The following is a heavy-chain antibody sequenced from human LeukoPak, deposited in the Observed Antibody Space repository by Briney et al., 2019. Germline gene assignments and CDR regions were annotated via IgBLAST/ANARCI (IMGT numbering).Heavy chain of an antibody. V-gene: IGHV4-39*02. CDR3: AREDASAAGIDY. D-gene: IGHD6-13*01. CDR2: IYHSGST. CDR1: GGSISSSSYY. J-gene: IGHJ4*02. Sequence: PSETLSLTCTVSGGSISSSSYYWGWIRQPPGKGLEWIGSIYHSGSTYYNPSLKSRVTISADTSKNQFSLKLSSVTAADTAVYYCAREDASAAGIDYWGQGTLVTVSS.